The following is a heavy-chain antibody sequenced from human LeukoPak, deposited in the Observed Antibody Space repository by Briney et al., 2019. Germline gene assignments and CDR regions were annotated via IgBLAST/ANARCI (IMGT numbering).Heavy chain of an antibody. CDR3: AKVRGGFFDY. D-gene: IGHD3-10*01. J-gene: IGHJ4*02. V-gene: IGHV3-23*01. CDR2: ITESGGST. CDR1: GFAFSFFA. Sequence: GGSLRLSCEASGFAFSFFAMSWLRQAPGKGLEWVSGITESGGSTFFADSVKGRFTISRDNSKNTLYLQMNSLRADDTAVYYCAKVRGGFFDYWGQGTLVTVSS.